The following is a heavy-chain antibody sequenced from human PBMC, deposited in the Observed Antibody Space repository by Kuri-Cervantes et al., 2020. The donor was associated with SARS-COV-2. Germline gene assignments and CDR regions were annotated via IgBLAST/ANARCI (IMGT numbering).Heavy chain of an antibody. CDR3: ARGSGVAGTGAFDI. J-gene: IGHJ3*02. CDR2: ISSSSSYI. CDR1: GFTFYEYA. V-gene: IGHV3-21*01. Sequence: GESLKISCGVSGFTFYEYAMDWVRQAPGKGLEWVSSISSSSSYIYYADSVKGRFTISRDNAKNSLYLQMNSLRAEDTAVYYCARGSGVAGTGAFDIWGQGTMVTVSS. D-gene: IGHD6-19*01.